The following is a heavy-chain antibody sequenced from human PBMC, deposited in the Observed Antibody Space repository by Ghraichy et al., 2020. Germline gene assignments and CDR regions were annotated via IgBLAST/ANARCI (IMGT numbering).Heavy chain of an antibody. CDR1: GFTFSSYS. CDR2: ISSSSSTI. D-gene: IGHD3-22*01. CDR3: ASVTPNYYDSSGYYYRGAFDI. Sequence: GGSLRLSCAASGFTFSSYSMNWVRQAPGKGLEWVSYISSSSSTIYYADSVKGRFTISRDNAKNSLYLQMNSLRDEDTAVYYCASVTPNYYDSSGYYYRGAFDIWGQGTMVTVSS. V-gene: IGHV3-48*02. J-gene: IGHJ3*02.